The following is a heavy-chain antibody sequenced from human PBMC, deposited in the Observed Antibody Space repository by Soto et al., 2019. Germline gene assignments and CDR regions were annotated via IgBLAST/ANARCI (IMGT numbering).Heavy chain of an antibody. D-gene: IGHD6-19*01. CDR1: GGTFSSYA. J-gene: IGHJ4*02. Sequence: ASVKVSCKASGGTFSSYAISWVRQAPGQGLEWMGGIIPIFGTANYAQKFQGRVTITADESTSTAYMELSSLRSEDTAVYYCAREADYSSGSTDWGQGTLVTVSS. CDR2: IIPIFGTA. CDR3: AREADYSSGSTD. V-gene: IGHV1-69*13.